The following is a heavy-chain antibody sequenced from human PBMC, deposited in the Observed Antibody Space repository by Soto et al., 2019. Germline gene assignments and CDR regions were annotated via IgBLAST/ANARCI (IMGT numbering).Heavy chain of an antibody. Sequence: GSLRLPCAASGFIFSRYAMHWVRQAPGKGLEWVAVISYDGSNKYYADSVKGRFTVSRDNSKNTLYLQMNSLRAEDTAVYYCARVRNFCSGYYYYYYCMDVWGQGTTVTVSS. D-gene: IGHD3-3*01. CDR2: ISYDGSNK. V-gene: IGHV3-30-3*01. CDR3: ARVRNFCSGYYYYYYCMDV. J-gene: IGHJ6*02. CDR1: GFIFSRYA.